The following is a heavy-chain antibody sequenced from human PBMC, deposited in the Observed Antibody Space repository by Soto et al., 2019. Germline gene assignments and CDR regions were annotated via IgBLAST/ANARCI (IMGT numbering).Heavy chain of an antibody. V-gene: IGHV3-30-3*01. D-gene: IGHD3-3*01. CDR1: GFTFSSYA. CDR3: ARGGAGFLEWLLIDY. Sequence: QVQLVESGGGVVQPGRSLRLSCATSGFTFSSYAMHWVRQAPGKGLEWVAVISYDGSNKYYADSVKGRFTISRDNSKNTLYLQMNSLRAEDTAVYYCARGGAGFLEWLLIDYWGQGTLVTVSS. CDR2: ISYDGSNK. J-gene: IGHJ4*02.